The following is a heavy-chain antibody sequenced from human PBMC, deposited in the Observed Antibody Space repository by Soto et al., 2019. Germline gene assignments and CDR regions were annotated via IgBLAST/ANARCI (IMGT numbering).Heavy chain of an antibody. CDR2: ISYDGSNK. D-gene: IGHD6-19*01. CDR1: GFTFSSYG. CDR3: ANSGVAGAIDY. Sequence: PGGSLRLSCAASGFTFSSYGMHWVRQAPGKGLEWVAVISYDGSNKYYADSVKGRFTISRDNSKNTLYLQMNSLRAEDTAVYYCANSGVAGAIDYWGQGTLVTVSS. J-gene: IGHJ4*02. V-gene: IGHV3-30*18.